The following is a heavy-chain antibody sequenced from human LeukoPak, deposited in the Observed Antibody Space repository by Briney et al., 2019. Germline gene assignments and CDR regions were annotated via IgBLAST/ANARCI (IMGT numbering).Heavy chain of an antibody. CDR1: GGSISSSSYY. J-gene: IGHJ3*02. V-gene: IGHV4-39*01. Sequence: PSETLSLTCTAPGGSISSSSYYWGWIRQPPGKGLEWIGSIYYSGSTYYNPSLKSRVTISVDTSKNQFSLKLSSVTAADTAVYYCARQNYDSSGYYYDVIAFDIWGQGTMVTVSS. CDR3: ARQNYDSSGYYYDVIAFDI. CDR2: IYYSGST. D-gene: IGHD3-22*01.